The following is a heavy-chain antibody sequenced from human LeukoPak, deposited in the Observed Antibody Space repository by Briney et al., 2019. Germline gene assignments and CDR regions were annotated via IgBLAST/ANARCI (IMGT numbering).Heavy chain of an antibody. J-gene: IGHJ6*02. CDR3: ASYASDTGMVYGMDA. D-gene: IGHD5-18*01. Sequence: AAVKVSCKASGYTFTGYYMHWVRQAPGRGLEWMGWINPNSGGTNYAQKFQGRVTMTRDTSISTAYMELSRLRSDDTAVYYCASYASDTGMVYGMDAWGQGTTVTVSS. CDR2: INPNSGGT. CDR1: GYTFTGYY. V-gene: IGHV1-2*02.